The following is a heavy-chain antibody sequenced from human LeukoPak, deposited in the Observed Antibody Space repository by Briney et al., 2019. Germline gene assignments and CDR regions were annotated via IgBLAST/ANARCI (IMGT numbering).Heavy chain of an antibody. D-gene: IGHD3-10*01. V-gene: IGHV1-8*01. J-gene: IGHJ6*03. Sequence: ASVKVSCKASGYTFTSYDINWVRQATGQGLEWMGWMNPNSGNTGYAQKFQGRVTMTRNTSISTAYTELSSLRSEDTAVYYCARGPRYYYGSGSYYNDYYYYMDVWGKGTTVTVSS. CDR2: MNPNSGNT. CDR1: GYTFTSYD. CDR3: ARGPRYYYGSGSYYNDYYYYMDV.